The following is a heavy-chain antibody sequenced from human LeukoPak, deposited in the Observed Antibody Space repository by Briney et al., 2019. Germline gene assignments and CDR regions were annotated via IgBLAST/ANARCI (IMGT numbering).Heavy chain of an antibody. CDR2: LFPSGST. Sequence: PSETLSLTCTVSGGSVSTTSHYWAWIRQSPGKGLAWLGTLFPSGSTYDNPSLKRRVTIYVDTSKKQFSLKPTDVTAAETSIYYCARHKARDFEWGTPGWIDPWGQGILVTVSS. CDR1: GGSVSTTSHY. CDR3: ARHKARDFEWGTPGWIDP. D-gene: IGHD3-16*01. J-gene: IGHJ5*02. V-gene: IGHV4-39*01.